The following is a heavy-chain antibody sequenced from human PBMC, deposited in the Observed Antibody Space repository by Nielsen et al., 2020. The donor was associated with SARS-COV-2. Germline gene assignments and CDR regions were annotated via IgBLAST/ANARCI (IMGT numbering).Heavy chain of an antibody. Sequence: SVKVSCKASGYTFTSYYMHWVRQAPGHGLEWMGGIIPIVGTANYAQKFQARVTITADESTDTAYMELSSLRSEDTAVYFCARGVNKFENSGPHKYWGQGTLVTVSS. CDR2: IIPIVGTA. CDR3: ARGVNKFENSGPHKY. CDR1: GYTFTSYY. J-gene: IGHJ4*02. D-gene: IGHD1-26*01. V-gene: IGHV1-69*13.